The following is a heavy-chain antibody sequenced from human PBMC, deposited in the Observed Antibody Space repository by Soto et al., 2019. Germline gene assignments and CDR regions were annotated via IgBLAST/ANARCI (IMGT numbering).Heavy chain of an antibody. J-gene: IGHJ6*02. CDR1: GYTFTSYD. V-gene: IGHV1-8*01. CDR3: ARVGRCYHSDGMDV. D-gene: IGHD3-22*01. Sequence: QVQLVQSWAEVKKPGASVKVSCKSSGYTFTSYDINWVRQATGQGLEWMGWMNPNRGNTGYAQKFQGRVTMTRNTSISTAYMELSSLRSEDTAVYYCARVGRCYHSDGMDVWCQGTTVTVSS. CDR2: MNPNRGNT.